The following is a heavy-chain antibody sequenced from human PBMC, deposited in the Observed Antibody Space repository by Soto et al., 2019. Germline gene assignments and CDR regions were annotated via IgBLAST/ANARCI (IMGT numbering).Heavy chain of an antibody. J-gene: IGHJ4*02. D-gene: IGHD3-10*01. CDR2: IVHVLGVP. CDR1: GGAFSTYP. Sequence: QVQLVQSGAEVMKPGSSVKVSCMPSGGAFSTYPLSWVRQAPGQGLEWMGRIVHVLGVPNSAQRFQGRVTMTADKDTNTAYLELSSLRFEDTAVYYCVRDRYAYGSGSTIDNWGQGTLVTVSS. V-gene: IGHV1-69*04. CDR3: VRDRYAYGSGSTIDN.